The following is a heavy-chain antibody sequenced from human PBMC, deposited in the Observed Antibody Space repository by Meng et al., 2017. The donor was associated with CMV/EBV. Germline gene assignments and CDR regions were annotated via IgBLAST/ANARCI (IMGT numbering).Heavy chain of an antibody. D-gene: IGHD3-10*01. Sequence: ETLSLTCAASGFTVSSNYMSWVRQAPGKGLEWVSVIYSGGSTYYADSVKGRFTISRDNAKNSLYLQMNSLRAEDTAVYYCARYYYGSGSYSGAFDIWGQGTMVTVSS. CDR3: ARYYYGSGSYSGAFDI. V-gene: IGHV3-53*01. J-gene: IGHJ3*02. CDR2: IYSGGST. CDR1: GFTVSSNY.